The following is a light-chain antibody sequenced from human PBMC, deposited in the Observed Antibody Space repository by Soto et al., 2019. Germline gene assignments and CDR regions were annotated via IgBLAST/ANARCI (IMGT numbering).Light chain of an antibody. V-gene: IGLV1-40*01. CDR2: GNV. Sequence: QSALTQPPSVSGAPGQRVTISCTGTGSNIGAGYDVHWYQQLPGTAPKLLVFGNVNRPSGVPDRFSGSKSGTSASLAIAGLQAEDEADYYCQSYDSSLSGSKVFGTGTKLTVL. J-gene: IGLJ1*01. CDR1: GSNIGAGYD. CDR3: QSYDSSLSGSKV.